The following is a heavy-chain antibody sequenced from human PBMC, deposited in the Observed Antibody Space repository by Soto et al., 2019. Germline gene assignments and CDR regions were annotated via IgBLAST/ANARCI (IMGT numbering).Heavy chain of an antibody. Sequence: QIALQESGPTVVKPTQTLTLTCTFSGFSLTTTGVGVGWIRHAPGKAREWLAMVYWNDERRYSPSLKSRLTITQDTSKNQVVLTMTYMDPVDTATYFCAHYDSSGYFSHFDSWGQGTLVTVSS. CDR2: VYWNDER. CDR3: AHYDSSGYFSHFDS. J-gene: IGHJ4*02. CDR1: GFSLTTTGVG. V-gene: IGHV2-5*01. D-gene: IGHD3-22*01.